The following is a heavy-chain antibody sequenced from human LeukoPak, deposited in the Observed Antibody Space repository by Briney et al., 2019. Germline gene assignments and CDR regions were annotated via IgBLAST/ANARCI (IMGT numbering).Heavy chain of an antibody. D-gene: IGHD3-10*01. CDR1: GGSISSSSYY. V-gene: IGHV4-39*01. Sequence: PSETLSLTCTVSGGSISSSSYYWGWIRQPPGKGLEWIGSIYYSGSTYYNPSLKSRVTISVDTSKNQFSLKLSSVTAADTAVYYCASDYYGSGSYYNVSDYGGQGTLVTVSS. CDR2: IYYSGST. J-gene: IGHJ4*02. CDR3: ASDYYGSGSYYNVSDY.